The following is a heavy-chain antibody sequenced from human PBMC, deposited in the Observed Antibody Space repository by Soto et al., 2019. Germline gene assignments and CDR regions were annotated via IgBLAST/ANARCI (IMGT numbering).Heavy chain of an antibody. CDR1: GDSVSSNSAA. CDR3: AREEGLCSSTSCYLLYYYGMDV. J-gene: IGHJ6*02. D-gene: IGHD2-2*01. Sequence: PSQTLSLTCAISGDSVSSNSAAWNWIRPSPSRGLEWLGRTYYRSKWYNDYAVSVKSRITINPDTSKNQFSLQLNSVTPEDTAVYYCAREEGLCSSTSCYLLYYYGMDVWGQGTTVTVSS. CDR2: TYYRSKWYN. V-gene: IGHV6-1*01.